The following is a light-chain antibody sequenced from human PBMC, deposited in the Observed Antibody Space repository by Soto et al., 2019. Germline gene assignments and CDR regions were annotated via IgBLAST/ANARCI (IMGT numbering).Light chain of an antibody. CDR2: AAS. CDR1: QSISNY. Sequence: DIQMTQSPSSLSASVGDRVTITCRASQSISNYLNWYQQKPGKAPKLLIYAASSRQSGVPSRFSGSGSETDFTLTISSLQPDDSETYYCQQSFSPLWTFGQGTKVEV. V-gene: IGKV1-39*01. CDR3: QQSFSPLWT. J-gene: IGKJ1*01.